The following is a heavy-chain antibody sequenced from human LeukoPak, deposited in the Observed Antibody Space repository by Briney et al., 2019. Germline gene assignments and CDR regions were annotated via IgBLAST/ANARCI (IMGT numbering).Heavy chain of an antibody. J-gene: IGHJ4*02. Sequence: PGRSLRLSCAASGFPFSSCAMSRVRQTPGKGLEWVSAVSASGGGTYYADSVKGRFTVSRVNSKNTLDQQMNSLRAEDTAVYYCAKAYYYASGSYWVDSWGQGTLVTVSS. D-gene: IGHD3-10*01. CDR3: AKAYYYASGSYWVDS. CDR1: GFPFSSCA. CDR2: VSASGGGT. V-gene: IGHV3-23*01.